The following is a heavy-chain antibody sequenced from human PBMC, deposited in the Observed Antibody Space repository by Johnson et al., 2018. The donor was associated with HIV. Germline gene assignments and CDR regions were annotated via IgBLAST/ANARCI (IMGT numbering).Heavy chain of an antibody. V-gene: IGHV3-23*04. Sequence: EVQLVESGGGVVQPGRSLRLSCAASGFTFSSYAMIWVRQAPGKGLEWVSFISGGEDDTYYADSVKGRFTISRDNSKTTLYLQMNSLRDEDTAVYYCANSLLLDAFDIWGQGTMVAVSS. J-gene: IGHJ3*02. CDR3: ANSLLLDAFDI. CDR2: ISGGEDDT. CDR1: GFTFSSYA.